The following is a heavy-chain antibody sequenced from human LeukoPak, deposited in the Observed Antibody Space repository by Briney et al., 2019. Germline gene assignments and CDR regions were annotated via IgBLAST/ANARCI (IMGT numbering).Heavy chain of an antibody. CDR2: IYYSGST. J-gene: IGHJ4*02. CDR3: AREYDSSGYYSFDY. Sequence: TSETLSLTCTVSGGSISSGDYYWSWIRQPSGKGLEWIGYIYYSGSTYYNPSLKSRVTISVDTSKNQFSLKLSSVTAADTAVYYCAREYDSSGYYSFDYWGQGTLVTVSS. V-gene: IGHV4-30-4*01. CDR1: GGSISSGDYY. D-gene: IGHD3-22*01.